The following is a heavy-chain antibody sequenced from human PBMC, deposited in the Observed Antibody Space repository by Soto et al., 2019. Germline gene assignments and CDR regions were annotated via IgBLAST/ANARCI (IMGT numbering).Heavy chain of an antibody. CDR2: IIPIFGTA. CDR1: GVTFSSYA. CDR3: ARVAVPYYYDSSGYYYFDY. V-gene: IGHV1-69*13. D-gene: IGHD3-22*01. Sequence: SVKVSCKASGVTFSSYAISWVRQAPGQGLEWMGGIIPIFGTANYAQKFQGRVTITADESTSTAYMELSSLRSEDTAVYYCARVAVPYYYDSSGYYYFDYWGQGTLVTVSS. J-gene: IGHJ4*02.